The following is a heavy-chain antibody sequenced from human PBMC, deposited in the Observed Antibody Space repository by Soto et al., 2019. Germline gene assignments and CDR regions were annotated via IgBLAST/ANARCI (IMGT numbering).Heavy chain of an antibody. J-gene: IGHJ4*02. D-gene: IGHD3-22*01. CDR1: GGSISSGDYY. CDR3: ARVFYYDSSGSSDY. Sequence: SETLSLTCTVSGGSISSGDYYWSWIRQPPGKGLEWIGYIYYSGSTYYNPSLKSRVTISVDTSKNQFSLKLSSVTAADTAVYYCARVFYYDSSGSSDYWGQGTLVTVSS. V-gene: IGHV4-30-4*01. CDR2: IYYSGST.